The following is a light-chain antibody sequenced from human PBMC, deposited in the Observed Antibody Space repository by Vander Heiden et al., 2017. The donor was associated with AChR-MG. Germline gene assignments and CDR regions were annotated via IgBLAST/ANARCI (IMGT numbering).Light chain of an antibody. CDR1: SSDVGYYNR. J-gene: IGLJ2*01. Sequence: QSALTQPPSVSESPGQSVTISCTGTSSDVGYYNRVSWYQQPPGTAPKLMIYEVSNRPSGVPARFSGSKSGNTASLTISGLQAEDEADYYCSSYASSSTLVFGGGTKLTVL. V-gene: IGLV2-18*02. CDR2: EVS. CDR3: SSYASSSTLV.